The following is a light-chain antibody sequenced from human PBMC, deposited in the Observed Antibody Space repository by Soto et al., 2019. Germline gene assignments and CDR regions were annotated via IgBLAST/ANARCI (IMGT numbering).Light chain of an antibody. J-gene: IGKJ1*01. CDR3: KQYGSSPWT. CDR1: QSVTNNY. V-gene: IGKV3-20*01. CDR2: LAS. Sequence: EIVLTQSPGTLSLSPGERATLSCRASQSVTNNYLAWYQQKTGQTPRLIVYLASSRAPGIPDRFSGSGSGTHFTLTIRRVEPEDFAVYYCKQYGSSPWTFGQGTKVEIK.